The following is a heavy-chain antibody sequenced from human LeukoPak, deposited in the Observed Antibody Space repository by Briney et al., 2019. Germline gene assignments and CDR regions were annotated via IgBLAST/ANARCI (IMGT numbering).Heavy chain of an antibody. Sequence: GGSLRLSCAASGFTFSSYGMHWVRQAPGKGLEWVAFIRYDGSNKYYADSVKGRFTISRDNSKNTLYLQMNSLRAEDTAVYYCAKGLKIVATTVDYWGQGTLVTVSS. CDR2: IRYDGSNK. V-gene: IGHV3-30*02. J-gene: IGHJ4*02. CDR1: GFTFSSYG. D-gene: IGHD5-12*01. CDR3: AKGLKIVATTVDY.